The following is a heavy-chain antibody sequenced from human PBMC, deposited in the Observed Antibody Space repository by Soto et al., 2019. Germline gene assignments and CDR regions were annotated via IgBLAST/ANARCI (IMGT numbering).Heavy chain of an antibody. CDR2: IYYSGST. Sequence: SETLSLTCTVSGGSISSYYWSWIRQPPGKGLEWIGYIYYSGSTNYNPSLKSRVTISVDTSKNQLSLKLSSVTAADTAVYYCASHSSGYSYDWGNYYYGMDVWGQGTTVTVSS. V-gene: IGHV4-59*08. CDR3: ASHSSGYSYDWGNYYYGMDV. D-gene: IGHD3-22*01. J-gene: IGHJ6*02. CDR1: GGSISSYY.